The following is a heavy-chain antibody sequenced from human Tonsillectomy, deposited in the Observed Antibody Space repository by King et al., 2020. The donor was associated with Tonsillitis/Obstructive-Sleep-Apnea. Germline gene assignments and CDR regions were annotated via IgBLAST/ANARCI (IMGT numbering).Heavy chain of an antibody. D-gene: IGHD4-23*01. J-gene: IGHJ4*02. CDR2: ISYDGSKK. Sequence: QVQLVESGGGVVQPGRSLRLSCAASGFTFSSYAMHWVRQAPGKGLEWVAVISYDGSKKYYADSVKGRFTISRDNSKNTLYLQMNSLRAEDTAVYYCARGGDYGGNFIFDYWGQGTLVTVSS. V-gene: IGHV3-30*04. CDR1: GFTFSSYA. CDR3: ARGGDYGGNFIFDY.